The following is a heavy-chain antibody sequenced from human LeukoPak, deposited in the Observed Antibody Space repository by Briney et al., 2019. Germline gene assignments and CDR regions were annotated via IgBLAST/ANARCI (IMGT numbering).Heavy chain of an antibody. D-gene: IGHD2-15*01. V-gene: IGHV3-15*01. CDR2: IKSKTDGGTT. Sequence: GGTLRLSCAVSGFTFSNAWLSWVRQPPAKGLEGVGRIKSKTDGGTTDYASPVNGSVTISSDDSKHTVYMQMYSLKTEHTVVYYCTTPSCFVFFYSFMDVWGKGTTVTVSS. CDR1: GFTFSNAW. CDR3: TTPSCFVFFYSFMDV. J-gene: IGHJ6*03.